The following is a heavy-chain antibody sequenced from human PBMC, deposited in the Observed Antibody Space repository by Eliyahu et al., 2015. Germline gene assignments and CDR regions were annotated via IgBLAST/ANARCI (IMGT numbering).Heavy chain of an antibody. CDR3: ARDLDPNAFDV. D-gene: IGHD3/OR15-3a*01. CDR1: XYTFTGSY. J-gene: IGHJ3*01. CDR2: INPVTGVT. V-gene: IGHV1-2*02. Sequence: QVQLVQSGXAVKKXGASVXVSCKASXYTFTGSYIHWVRQAPGQGLEXXGWINPVTGVTDYGQKXQGRVTMTRDTSIRTAYMKLSGLTSDDTAVYYCARDLDPNAFDVWGQGTIVTVSS.